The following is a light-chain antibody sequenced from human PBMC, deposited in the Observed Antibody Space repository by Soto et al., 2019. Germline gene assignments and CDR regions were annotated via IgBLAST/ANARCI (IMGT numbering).Light chain of an antibody. J-gene: IGKJ2*01. V-gene: IGKV3-15*01. CDR3: QQYNNWPPYA. CDR2: EAS. Sequence: EIVMTHSPATLSVSPGESATLSCRASQSVSNNIAWYQQKPGQAPRLLIYEASTRATDIPARFSGGGSGTEFTLTITGRQTEDFAVYHCQQYNNWPPYALGQGTKLEI. CDR1: QSVSNN.